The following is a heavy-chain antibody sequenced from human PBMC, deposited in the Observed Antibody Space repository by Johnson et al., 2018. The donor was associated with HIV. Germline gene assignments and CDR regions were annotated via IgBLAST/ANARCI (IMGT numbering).Heavy chain of an antibody. Sequence: QVQLVESGGGVVQPGRSLRLSCAASGFTFSSYGMHWVRQAPGKGLEWVAVIWYDGSNKYYADSVKGRFTISRDNSKNTLYLQMNSLRAEDTAVYYCAPAGRAGGLFHIRGQGTMGTVSS. J-gene: IGHJ3*02. D-gene: IGHD3-10*01. CDR2: IWYDGSNK. CDR3: APAGRAGGLFHI. CDR1: GFTFSSYG. V-gene: IGHV3-33*01.